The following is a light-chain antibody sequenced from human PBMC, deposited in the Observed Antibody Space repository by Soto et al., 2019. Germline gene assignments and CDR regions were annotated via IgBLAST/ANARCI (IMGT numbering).Light chain of an antibody. Sequence: QSALTQPASVSGSPGQSITISCTGTSSDVGTYNLVSWYQQSPGKAPNLMIYEVSKRPSGVSNRFSGSKSGNTASLTISGLQAEDEADYYCCSYAGSSTHVVFGGGTKLTVL. CDR2: EVS. V-gene: IGLV2-23*02. CDR3: CSYAGSSTHVV. CDR1: SSDVGTYNL. J-gene: IGLJ2*01.